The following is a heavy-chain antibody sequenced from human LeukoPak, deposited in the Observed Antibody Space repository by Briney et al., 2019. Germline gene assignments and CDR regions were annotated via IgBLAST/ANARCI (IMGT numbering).Heavy chain of an antibody. Sequence: GSLRLSCEASGFTFSSYAMSWVRQAPGKGLEWVSAISGSGDITYYADSVKGRFTISRDNSKNTMYLQMNSLTAEDTAIYYCAKAPHTSGWGLDGGGEGTLVTVSS. V-gene: IGHV3-23*01. D-gene: IGHD6-19*01. CDR2: ISGSGDIT. CDR1: GFTFSSYA. J-gene: IGHJ4*02. CDR3: AKAPHTSGWGLDG.